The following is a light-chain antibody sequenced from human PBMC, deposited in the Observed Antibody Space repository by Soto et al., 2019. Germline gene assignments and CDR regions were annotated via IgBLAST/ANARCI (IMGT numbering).Light chain of an antibody. CDR2: DAS. V-gene: IGKV1-16*02. J-gene: IGKJ4*01. Sequence: DIQMTQSPSSLSASVGARVTITCRASKEISNHLDWFQQKPGKPPQYLIYDASSLQSGVPSKFSGSGSGTDFTLTISSLQPEDFATYYCQQYHNYPVTFGGGTKVEIK. CDR1: KEISNH. CDR3: QQYHNYPVT.